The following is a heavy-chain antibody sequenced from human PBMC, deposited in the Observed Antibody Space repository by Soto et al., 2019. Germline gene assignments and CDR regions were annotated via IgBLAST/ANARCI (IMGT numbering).Heavy chain of an antibody. V-gene: IGHV3-21*01. D-gene: IGHD3-22*01. CDR1: GFTFSSYS. J-gene: IGHJ4*02. CDR2: ISSSSSYI. Sequence: PGGSLRLSCAASGFTFSSYSMNWVRQAPGKGLEWVSSISSSSSYIYYADSVKGRFTISRDNAKNSLYLQMNSLRAEDTAVYYCARDPSSYDSSGTYWGQGTLVTVSS. CDR3: ARDPSSYDSSGTY.